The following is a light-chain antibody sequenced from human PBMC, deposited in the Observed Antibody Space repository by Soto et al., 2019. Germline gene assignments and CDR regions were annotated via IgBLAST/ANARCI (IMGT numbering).Light chain of an antibody. J-gene: IGKJ1*01. CDR2: DAS. V-gene: IGKV1-5*01. CDR1: QSINSW. CDR3: LQYHTYRA. Sequence: DIQLTQCTSTLSASVGDRVTITCRASQSINSWLAWYQQKPGKAPKLLIFDASGLESGVPSRFSGSGSGTDFTLTISSLQPDDFATYYCLQYHTYRALGQGTKV.